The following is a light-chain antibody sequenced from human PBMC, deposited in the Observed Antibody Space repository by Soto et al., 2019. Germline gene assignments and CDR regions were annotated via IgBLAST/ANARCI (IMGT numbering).Light chain of an antibody. CDR1: QSVNSSY. CDR3: QQFAGLPWT. J-gene: IGKJ1*01. CDR2: GAS. Sequence: EIVLTQSPGTLSLSPGERVTLSCRASQSVNSSYLAWYQHKPGQAPRLLIYGASTRATGIPDRFSGSGSGTDFTLTISRLEPEDFAVYYCQQFAGLPWTFGQGTKVDIK. V-gene: IGKV3-20*01.